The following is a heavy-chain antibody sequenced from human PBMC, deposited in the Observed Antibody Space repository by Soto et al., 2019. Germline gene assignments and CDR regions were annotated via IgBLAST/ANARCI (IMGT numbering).Heavy chain of an antibody. Sequence: PSETLSLTCAVYGGSFSDNYWNWIRQPPGKGLEWIGEINDSGRTNYNPSLKSRVTISVDTSKNQFSLKLSSVTAADTAVYYCASSGTNYDSSGFYLGYFDYWGQGALVNVSS. CDR1: GGSFSDNY. D-gene: IGHD3-22*01. CDR3: ASSGTNYDSSGFYLGYFDY. V-gene: IGHV4-34*01. CDR2: INDSGRT. J-gene: IGHJ4*02.